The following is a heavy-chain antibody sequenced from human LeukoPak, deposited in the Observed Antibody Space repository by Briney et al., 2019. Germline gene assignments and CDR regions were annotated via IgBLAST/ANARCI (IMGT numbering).Heavy chain of an antibody. CDR3: ARDPSLGVPTYFDY. CDR2: MNPNSGNT. V-gene: IGHV1-8*03. CDR1: GYTFTSYD. J-gene: IGHJ4*02. Sequence: GASVKVSCKASGYTFTSYDINWVRQATGQGLEWMGWMNPNSGNTGYAQTFQGRVTITRNISISTAYMELSSLRSEDTAVYFCARDPSLGVPTYFDYWGQGTLVTVSS. D-gene: IGHD3-16*01.